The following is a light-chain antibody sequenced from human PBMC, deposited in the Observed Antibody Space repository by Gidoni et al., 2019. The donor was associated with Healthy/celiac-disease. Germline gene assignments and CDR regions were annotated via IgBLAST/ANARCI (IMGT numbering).Light chain of an antibody. CDR2: DAS. CDR1: QDISHY. Sequence: DIQMTQSPSSLSASVGDRVTITCQASQDISHYLNWYQQKPGKAPKLLIYDASNLETGVPSRFSGSGSGTDFTFTISILQPEDIATYYCQQYDNLLALTFGGGTKVEIK. V-gene: IGKV1-33*01. J-gene: IGKJ4*01. CDR3: QQYDNLLALT.